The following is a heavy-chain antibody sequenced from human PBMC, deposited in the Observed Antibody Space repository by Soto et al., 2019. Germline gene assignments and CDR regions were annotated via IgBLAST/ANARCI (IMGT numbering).Heavy chain of an antibody. V-gene: IGHV5-51*01. CDR2: IYPGDSDT. D-gene: IGHD2-15*01. CDR1: GYSFTSYW. J-gene: IGHJ4*02. Sequence: EFLTISCTGSGYSFTSYWIGLVRQMPGRGLEWMGIIYPGDSDTRYSPSFQGQVTISADKSISTAYLQWSSLKASDTAMYYCARVGFATPPDYFDYWGQGTLVTVYS. CDR3: ARVGFATPPDYFDY.